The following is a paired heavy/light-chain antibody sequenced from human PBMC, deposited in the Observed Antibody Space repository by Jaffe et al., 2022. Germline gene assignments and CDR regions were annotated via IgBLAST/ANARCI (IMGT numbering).Light chain of an antibody. Sequence: QSVLTQPPSVSAAPGQKVTISCSGSSSNIGNSYVSWYQQLPGTVPKLLIYDDNKRPSGIPDRFSGSKSGTSATLGITGLQTGDEADYYCGTWDSSLSAVLFGGGTKLTVL. CDR3: GTWDSSLSAVL. J-gene: IGLJ2*01. CDR1: SSNIGNSY. CDR2: DDN. V-gene: IGLV1-51*01.
Heavy chain of an antibody. D-gene: IGHD2-15*01. J-gene: IGHJ6*03. CDR1: GFTFSSYG. Sequence: QVQLVESGGGVVQPGGSLRLSCAASGFTFSSYGMHWVRQAPGKGLEWVASVQHDGSNKWYADSVKGRLTVSRDNSEDTLHLQMNSLRAEDTAEYYCARGLRSGPRWHYMDVWAKGTTVTVSS. CDR2: VQHDGSNK. CDR3: ARGLRSGPRWHYMDV. V-gene: IGHV3-30*02.